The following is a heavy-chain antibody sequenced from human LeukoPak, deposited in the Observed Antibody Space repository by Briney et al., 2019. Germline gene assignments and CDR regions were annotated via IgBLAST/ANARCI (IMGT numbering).Heavy chain of an antibody. J-gene: IGHJ4*02. CDR2: ISWNSGSI. Sequence: GGSLRLSCAASGFTFDDYAMHWVRQAPGKGLEWVSGISWNSGSIGYADSVKGRFTISRDNAKNSLCLQMNSLRAEDTALYYCAKMGYYGSGKEPRGGTDYWGQGTLVTVSS. D-gene: IGHD3-10*01. CDR3: AKMGYYGSGKEPRGGTDY. CDR1: GFTFDDYA. V-gene: IGHV3-9*01.